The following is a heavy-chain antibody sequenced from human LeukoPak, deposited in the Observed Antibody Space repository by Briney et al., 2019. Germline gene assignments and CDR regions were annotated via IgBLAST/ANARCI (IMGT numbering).Heavy chain of an antibody. CDR3: ARDGDCSSTSCFDY. V-gene: IGHV1-69*13. CDR2: IIPIFGTV. D-gene: IGHD2-2*01. Sequence: GASVKVSCKASGGTFSSYAISWVRQAPGQGLEWMGGIIPIFGTVNYAQKFQGRVTITADESTSTAYMELSSLRSEDTAVYYCARDGDCSSTSCFDYWGQGTLVTVSS. J-gene: IGHJ4*02. CDR1: GGTFSSYA.